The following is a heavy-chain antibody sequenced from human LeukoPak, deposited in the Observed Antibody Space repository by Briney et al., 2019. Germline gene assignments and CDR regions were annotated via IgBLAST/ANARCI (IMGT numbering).Heavy chain of an antibody. CDR2: ISSGTSYI. CDR1: GFTFSSYT. J-gene: IGHJ3*02. CDR3: ARDPTSSWETAFDI. Sequence: GGSLRLSCAASGFTFSSYTMNWVRQAPGKGLEWVSSISSGTSYIYYADSVKGRFTISRDNAKNSLYLQMNSLRAEDTAVYYCARDPTSSWETAFDIWGQGTMVTVSS. V-gene: IGHV3-21*01. D-gene: IGHD1-26*01.